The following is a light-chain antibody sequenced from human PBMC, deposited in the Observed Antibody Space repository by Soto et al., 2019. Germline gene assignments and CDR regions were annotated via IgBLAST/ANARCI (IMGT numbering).Light chain of an antibody. CDR1: SSNTGSNY. CDR3: AAWDDSLSGFV. Sequence: QSVLTQPPSASETPGQRVTISCSGSSSNTGSNYVYWYQQLPGTAPKLLLYRNNQRPSGVPDRFSGSKSGTSASLAISGLRSEDEGDYSCAAWDDSLSGFVFGTGTKVTVL. J-gene: IGLJ1*01. V-gene: IGLV1-47*01. CDR2: RNN.